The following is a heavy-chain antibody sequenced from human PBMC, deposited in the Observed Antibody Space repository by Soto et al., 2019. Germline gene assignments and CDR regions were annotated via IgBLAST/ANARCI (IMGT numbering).Heavy chain of an antibody. V-gene: IGHV1-69*13. J-gene: IGHJ5*02. CDR3: ARPTRYYYDSSGQSAWFDP. CDR1: GGTFSSYA. CDR2: IIPIFGTP. Sequence: LVKVSCKASGGTFSSYAISWVRQAPGQGLEWMGGIIPIFGTPNYAQKFQGRVTITADESTSTAYMELSSLRSEDTAVYYCARPTRYYYDSSGQSAWFDPWGQGTLVTVSS. D-gene: IGHD3-22*01.